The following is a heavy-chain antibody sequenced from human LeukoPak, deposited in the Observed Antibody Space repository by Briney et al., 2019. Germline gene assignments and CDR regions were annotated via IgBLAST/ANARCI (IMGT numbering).Heavy chain of an antibody. V-gene: IGHV3-23*01. Sequence: PGGSLRLSCAASGFTFSSYAMSWVRQAPGKGLEWVSAISGSGGSTYYADSVKGRFTISRDNSKNTLYLQMNSLRAEDTAVYYCAKDYEWDIVVVVAATYFDYWGQGTLVTVPS. CDR3: AKDYEWDIVVVVAATYFDY. J-gene: IGHJ4*02. D-gene: IGHD2-15*01. CDR2: ISGSGGST. CDR1: GFTFSSYA.